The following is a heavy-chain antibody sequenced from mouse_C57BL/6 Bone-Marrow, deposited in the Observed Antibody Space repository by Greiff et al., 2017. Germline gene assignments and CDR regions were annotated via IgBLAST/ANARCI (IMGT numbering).Heavy chain of an antibody. CDR3: ARWHYGSSDAMDY. D-gene: IGHD1-1*01. CDR1: GYAFSSSW. J-gene: IGHJ4*01. Sequence: VQLQESGPELVKPGASVKISCKASGYAFSSSWMNWVKQRPGKGLEWIGRIYPGDGDTNYNGKFKGKATLTADKSSSTAYMQLSSLTSEDSAVYFCARWHYGSSDAMDYWGKGTSVTVSS. V-gene: IGHV1-82*01. CDR2: IYPGDGDT.